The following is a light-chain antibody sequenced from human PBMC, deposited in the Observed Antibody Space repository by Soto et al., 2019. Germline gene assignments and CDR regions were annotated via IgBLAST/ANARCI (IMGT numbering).Light chain of an antibody. CDR2: KVT. CDR1: SSDIGGYNF. CDR3: CSYANSNTHV. J-gene: IGLJ1*01. Sequence: QSALTQPASVSGSPGQSITISCTGTSSDIGGYNFVSWYQHHPGEAPELMIFKVTKRPSGISNRFSGSKSGSTASLTISGPKLIYGADYFCCSYANSNTHVFGPGTKLTVL. V-gene: IGLV2-14*01.